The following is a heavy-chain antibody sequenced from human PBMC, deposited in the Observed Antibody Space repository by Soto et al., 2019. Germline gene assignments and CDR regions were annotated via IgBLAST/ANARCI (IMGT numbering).Heavy chain of an antibody. Sequence: EVQLVESGRGLVQPGGSLRLSCAASGFIFSNYWMHWVRQAPGKGLVWVSRINSDGGSTRYADSVKGRITISRDNARNTLYLQMNSLRAEDTAVYYCARGIVAAGFDDWGQGTLVTVSS. D-gene: IGHD6-13*01. CDR2: INSDGGST. V-gene: IGHV3-74*01. J-gene: IGHJ4*02. CDR1: GFIFSNYW. CDR3: ARGIVAAGFDD.